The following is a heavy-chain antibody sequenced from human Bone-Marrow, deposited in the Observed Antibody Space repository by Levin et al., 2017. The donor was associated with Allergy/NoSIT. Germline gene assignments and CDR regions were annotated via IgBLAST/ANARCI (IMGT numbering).Heavy chain of an antibody. V-gene: IGHV3-30*18. CDR2: ISYDGSNK. Sequence: PGGSLRLSCAASGFSFSSYGMYWVRQAPGKGLEWVSFISYDGSNKYYSDTVRGRFTISRDNSKNTLDLQMNSLGAEDTAVFYCAKSGPRSFYYVTNWGQGTLVTVSS. J-gene: IGHJ4*02. D-gene: IGHD3-10*02. CDR1: GFSFSSYG. CDR3: AKSGPRSFYYVTN.